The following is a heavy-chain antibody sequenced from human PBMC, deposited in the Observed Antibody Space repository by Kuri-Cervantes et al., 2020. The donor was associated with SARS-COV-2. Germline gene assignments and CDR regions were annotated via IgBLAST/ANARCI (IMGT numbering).Heavy chain of an antibody. CDR2: IRSKAYGGTT. V-gene: IGHV3-49*04. CDR3: TRVEVLLWFGELTALDY. CDR1: GFTSGDYA. D-gene: IGHD3-10*01. J-gene: IGHJ4*02. Sequence: GGSLRLSCTASGFTSGDYAMSWVRQAPGKGLEWVGFIRSKAYGGTTEYAASVKGRFTISRDDSKSIAYLQMNSLKTEDTAVYYCTRVEVLLWFGELTALDYWGQGTLVTVSS.